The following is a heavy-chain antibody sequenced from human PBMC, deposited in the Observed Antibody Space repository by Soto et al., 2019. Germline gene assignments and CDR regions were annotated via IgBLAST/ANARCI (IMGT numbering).Heavy chain of an antibody. Sequence: GSLRPSCAASGFTFSNSWMHWVRQVSGKGLEWVSRINADGTSTSYADSVKGRFTISRDNAKNTLYLHVNSLRAEDTAVYYCVKVLARGVGVPRFYFDSWGQGALVTVSS. J-gene: IGHJ4*02. V-gene: IGHV3-74*01. D-gene: IGHD2-2*01. CDR3: VKVLARGVGVPRFYFDS. CDR2: INADGTST. CDR1: GFTFSNSW.